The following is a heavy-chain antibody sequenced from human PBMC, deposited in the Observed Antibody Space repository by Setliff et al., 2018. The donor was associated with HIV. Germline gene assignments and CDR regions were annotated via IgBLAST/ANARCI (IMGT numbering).Heavy chain of an antibody. J-gene: IGHJ2*01. CDR3: AREGGQGYSGSGSFYHRNFDL. CDR1: GGSLSGYY. V-gene: IGHV4-34*01. CDR2: INQCSNT. Sequence: PSETLSLTCAVYGGSLSGYYWSWGRQSPGRGLEWIGEINQCSNTNFNPSLESRLIISVDTSKSQCSLKLTSVPAADTALYYCAREGGQGYSGSGSFYHRNFDLWGRGTLVTVSS. D-gene: IGHD3-10*01.